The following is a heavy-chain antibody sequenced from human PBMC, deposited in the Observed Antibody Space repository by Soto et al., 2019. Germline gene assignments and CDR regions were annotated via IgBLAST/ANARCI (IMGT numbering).Heavy chain of an antibody. J-gene: IGHJ4*02. D-gene: IGHD6-19*01. CDR3: ASRYSSGWYVWY. CDR2: IIPILGIA. CDR1: GSTLSSYT. Sequence: ASMKVSRQASGSTLSSYTISLVRQAPGQGLEWMGRIIPILGIANYAQKFQGRVTITADKSTSTAYMELSSLRSEDTAVYYCASRYSSGWYVWYWGQGTLVTVSS. V-gene: IGHV1-69*02.